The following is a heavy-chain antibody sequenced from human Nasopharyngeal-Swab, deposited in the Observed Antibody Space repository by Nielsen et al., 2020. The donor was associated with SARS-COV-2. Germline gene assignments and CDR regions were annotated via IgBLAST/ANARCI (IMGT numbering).Heavy chain of an antibody. J-gene: IGHJ4*02. D-gene: IGHD3-22*01. CDR3: AVEHYYDSSGYFDY. CDR1: GFTFSSYS. V-gene: IGHV3-21*01. CDR2: ISSSSSYI. Sequence: GGSLRLSCAASGFTFSSYSMNWVRQAPGKGLEWVSSISSSSSYIYYADSVKGRFTISRDNAKNSLYLQMNSLRAEGTAVYYCAVEHYYDSSGYFDYWGQGTPVTVSS.